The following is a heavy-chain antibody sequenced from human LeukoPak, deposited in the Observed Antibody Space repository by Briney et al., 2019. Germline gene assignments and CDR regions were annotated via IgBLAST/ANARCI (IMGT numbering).Heavy chain of an antibody. J-gene: IGHJ4*02. V-gene: IGHV6-1*01. Sequence: SQTLSLTGAISGDSVSSNSATWSWIRQSPSRGLEWLGRTYYRSKWYNEYAVSVKSRITINPDTSKNRFSLQLNSVTPEDTAVYYCAGSHSSTWYPDCWGQGTLVTVSS. CDR3: AGSHSSTWYPDC. CDR2: TYYRSKWYN. CDR1: GDSVSSNSAT. D-gene: IGHD2-2*01.